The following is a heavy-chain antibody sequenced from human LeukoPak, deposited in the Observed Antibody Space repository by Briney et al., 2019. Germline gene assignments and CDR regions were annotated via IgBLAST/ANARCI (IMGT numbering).Heavy chain of an antibody. CDR1: GGSISSYY. V-gene: IGHV4-4*07. D-gene: IGHD6-19*01. Sequence: SETLSLTCAVSGGSISSYYWSWIRQPAGMGLEWIGRIYSSGSTNYNPSLKSRVTMSVATSKNQFSLNLSSLTAADTAFYYCARESYSSGWYKDYWGQGILVTVSS. J-gene: IGHJ4*02. CDR2: IYSSGST. CDR3: ARESYSSGWYKDY.